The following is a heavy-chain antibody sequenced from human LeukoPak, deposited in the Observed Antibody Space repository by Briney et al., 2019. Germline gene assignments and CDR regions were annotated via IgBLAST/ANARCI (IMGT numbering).Heavy chain of an antibody. CDR1: GFTVSSNY. J-gene: IGHJ4*02. V-gene: IGHV3-66*01. Sequence: GGSLRLSCAASGFTVSSNYMSWVRQAPGRGLEWVSVIYSGGNTYYADSVEGRFTISRDNSKNTLYLQMNSLRAEDTAVYYCANLDTALVYVYWGRGTLVTVSS. CDR3: ANLDTALVYVY. D-gene: IGHD5-18*01. CDR2: IYSGGNT.